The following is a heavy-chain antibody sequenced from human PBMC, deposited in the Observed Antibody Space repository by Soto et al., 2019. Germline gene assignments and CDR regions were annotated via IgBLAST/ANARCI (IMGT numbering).Heavy chain of an antibody. Sequence: ASVKVSCKASGYTFTDYSMHWVRQAPGQRLEWMGWINAGNGNTKYSQKFQGRVTITRDTSASTAYMELSSLRSEDTAVYYCARARGNNWFDPWGQGTLVTVSS. CDR1: GYTFTDYS. D-gene: IGHD3-10*01. CDR2: INAGNGNT. CDR3: ARARGNNWFDP. V-gene: IGHV1-3*01. J-gene: IGHJ5*02.